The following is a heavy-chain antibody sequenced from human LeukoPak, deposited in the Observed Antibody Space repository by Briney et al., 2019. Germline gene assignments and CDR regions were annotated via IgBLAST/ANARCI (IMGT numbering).Heavy chain of an antibody. CDR1: GFTFDDYA. CDR2: ISWNSGSI. V-gene: IGHV3-9*01. J-gene: IGHJ4*02. CDR3: AKDSPGAAAGTRIPKYYFDY. Sequence: GGSLRLSCAASGFTFDDYAVHWVRQGPGKGLEWVSGISWNSGSIGYADSVKGRFTISRDNAKNSLYLQMNSLRAEDTAVYYCAKDSPGAAAGTRIPKYYFDYWGQGTLVTVSS. D-gene: IGHD6-13*01.